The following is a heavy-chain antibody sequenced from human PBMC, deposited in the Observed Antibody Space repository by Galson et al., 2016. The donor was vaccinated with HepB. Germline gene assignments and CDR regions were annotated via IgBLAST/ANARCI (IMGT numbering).Heavy chain of an antibody. CDR2: IYYTGTT. Sequence: ETLSLTCPVSGGSIGSSNYYWGWVRQSTVKGLEWIGTIYYTGTTYYNPSLKSRVTISVDTSKNQFSLRVNSVTAADTAVYYCAKIPHSRSSSGRFDPWGRGTLVTVSS. V-gene: IGHV4-39*07. J-gene: IGHJ5*02. CDR3: AKIPHSRSSSGRFDP. D-gene: IGHD6-19*01. CDR1: GGSIGSSNYY.